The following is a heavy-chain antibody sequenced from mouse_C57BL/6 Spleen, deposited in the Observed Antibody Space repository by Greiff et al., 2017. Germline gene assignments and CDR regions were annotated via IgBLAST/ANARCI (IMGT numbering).Heavy chain of an antibody. V-gene: IGHV14-2*01. CDR2: IDPEDGET. J-gene: IGHJ3*01. D-gene: IGHD1-1*01. CDR1: GFNIKDYY. Sequence: EVQVVESGAELVKPGASVKLSCTASGFNIKDYYMHWVKQRPEQGLEWIGRIDPEDGETKYAPKFKGKATITADTASNTAYLQLRSLTSEDTAVYYCARWSTTVPSFAYWGQGTLVTVSA. CDR3: ARWSTTVPSFAY.